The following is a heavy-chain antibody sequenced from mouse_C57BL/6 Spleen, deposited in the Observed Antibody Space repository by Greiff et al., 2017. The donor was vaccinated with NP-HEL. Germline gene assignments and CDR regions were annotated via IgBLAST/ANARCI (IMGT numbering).Heavy chain of an antibody. CDR3: AREEDCYGSRRDMDD. CDR2: IFPGSGST. J-gene: IGHJ4*01. V-gene: IGHV1-56*01. Sequence: QVQLKQSGPELVRPGASVKISCKAPGYTFTSHWMQWVRQRPGQGLEWIGDIFPGSGSTYYNEKFKGKATLTVDTSSSTAYMQLSSLTSEDSAVYYWAREEDCYGSRRDMDDWGKGTSVTVSS. D-gene: IGHD1-1*01. CDR1: GYTFTSHW.